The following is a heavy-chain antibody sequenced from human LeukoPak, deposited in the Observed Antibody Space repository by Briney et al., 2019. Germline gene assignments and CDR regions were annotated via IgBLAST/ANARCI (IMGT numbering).Heavy chain of an antibody. CDR3: ARVWFGGAYYYYYMDV. Sequence: PGGSLRLSCVASGITFSSYSMNWVRQAPGKGLEWVSSISSSSSYIYYADSVKGRFTISRDNAKNSLYLQMNSLRAEDTAVYYCARVWFGGAYYYYYMDVWGKGTTVTVSS. D-gene: IGHD3-10*01. J-gene: IGHJ6*03. V-gene: IGHV3-21*01. CDR2: ISSSSSYI. CDR1: GITFSSYS.